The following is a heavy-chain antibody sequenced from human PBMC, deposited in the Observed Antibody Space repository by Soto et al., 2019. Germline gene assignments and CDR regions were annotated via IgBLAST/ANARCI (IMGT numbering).Heavy chain of an antibody. CDR2: IYYSGTT. J-gene: IGHJ5*02. CDR1: GGSINSDDHY. V-gene: IGHV4-30-4*01. Sequence: PSETLSLTCIVSGGSINSDDHYWTWIRQPPGKGLEWIGSIYYSGTTNYNPSLKSRITVSIDTSKNQFSLNLTSVTAADTALYYCASQRRGGYWFAPWGQGTPVTVSS. CDR3: ASQRRGGYWFAP.